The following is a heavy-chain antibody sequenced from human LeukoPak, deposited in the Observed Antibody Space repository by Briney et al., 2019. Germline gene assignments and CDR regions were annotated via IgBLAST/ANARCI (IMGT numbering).Heavy chain of an antibody. D-gene: IGHD4/OR15-4a*01. J-gene: IGHJ3*02. CDR2: IIPICGTA. CDR1: GGTFSSYA. V-gene: IGHV1-69*05. Sequence: GASVKVSCKASGGTFSSYAISWVRQAPGQGLEWMGGIIPICGTANYAQKFQGRVTITTDESTSTAYMELSSLRSEDTAVYYCARRTAAANFDDAFDIWGQGTMVTVSS. CDR3: ARRTAAANFDDAFDI.